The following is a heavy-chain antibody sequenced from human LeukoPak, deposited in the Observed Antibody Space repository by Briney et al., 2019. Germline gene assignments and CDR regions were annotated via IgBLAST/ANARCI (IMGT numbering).Heavy chain of an antibody. V-gene: IGHV1-46*01. D-gene: IGHD2-2*01. CDR1: GYTFTSYY. Sequence: ASVTLSCKASGYTFTSYYMHWVRQAPGQGLEWMGTINPSGGSTSYAQKFQGRLTMTRDTSTSTVYMELSSLTSEDTAVYYCARVVVSSTSSAFFDYWGQGTLVTGSS. CDR2: INPSGGST. J-gene: IGHJ4*02. CDR3: ARVVVSSTSSAFFDY.